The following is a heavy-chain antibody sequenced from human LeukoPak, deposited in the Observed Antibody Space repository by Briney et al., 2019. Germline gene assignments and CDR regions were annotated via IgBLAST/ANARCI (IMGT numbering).Heavy chain of an antibody. V-gene: IGHV4-39*01. CDR2: IYYSRST. CDR1: GGSISSTKYY. J-gene: IGHJ4*02. D-gene: IGHD1-14*01. CDR3: ARPGTWGSLDY. Sequence: WETLSLTCTVSGGSISSTKYYWGWIRQPPGKGLEWIGTIYYSRSTYYNPSLRSRVTISLDTSKNQFSLKLSSVTAADTAVYYCARPGTWGSLDYWGQGTLVTVS.